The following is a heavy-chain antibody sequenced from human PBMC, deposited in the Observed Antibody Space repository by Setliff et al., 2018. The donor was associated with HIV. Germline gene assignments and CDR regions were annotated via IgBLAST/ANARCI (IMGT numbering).Heavy chain of an antibody. V-gene: IGHV4-34*01. Sequence: SETLSLTCAVYNGSFSSYCWSWIRQPPGMGLEWIGEINHSGSTNYNPSLKSRVTISVDTSKNQFSLKVTSVTAADTAVYYCTRHAGRENQLPHTYYYYMDVWGKGATVTVSS. CDR1: NGSFSSYC. J-gene: IGHJ6*03. CDR3: TRHAGRENQLPHTYYYYMDV. CDR2: INHSGST. D-gene: IGHD2-2*01.